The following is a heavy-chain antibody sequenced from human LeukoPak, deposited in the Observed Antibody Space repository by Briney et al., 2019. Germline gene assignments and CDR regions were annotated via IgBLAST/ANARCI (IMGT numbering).Heavy chain of an antibody. J-gene: IGHJ4*02. V-gene: IGHV3-11*04. CDR2: FGSSGGPI. CDR1: GFTFSDYY. CDR3: ARAGYYYDSSGYFN. Sequence: GGSLRLSCAASGFTFSDYYMGWIRQAPGKGLEWVSYFGSSGGPIYYADSVKGRFTVSRDNAKNSLYLQMNSLRAEDTAVYYCARAGYYYDSSGYFNWGQGTLVTVSS. D-gene: IGHD3-22*01.